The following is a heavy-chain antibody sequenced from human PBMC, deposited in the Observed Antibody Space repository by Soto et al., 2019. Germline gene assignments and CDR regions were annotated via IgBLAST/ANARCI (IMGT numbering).Heavy chain of an antibody. Sequence: GGSLRLSCAASGFTFSNAWMSWVRQAPGKGLEWVGRIKSKTDGGTTDYAAPVKGRFTISRDDSKNTLYLQMNSLKTEDTAVYYCTTEDIVVVPAAHAFDYWGQGTLVTVSS. CDR2: IKSKTDGGTT. CDR3: TTEDIVVVPAAHAFDY. D-gene: IGHD2-2*01. J-gene: IGHJ4*02. V-gene: IGHV3-15*01. CDR1: GFTFSNAW.